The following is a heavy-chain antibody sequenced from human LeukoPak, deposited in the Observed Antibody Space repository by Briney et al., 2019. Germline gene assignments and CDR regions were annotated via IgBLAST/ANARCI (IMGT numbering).Heavy chain of an antibody. Sequence: GGSPRLSCAASGFTFSSYGMHWVRQAPGKGLEWVSVIYSGGSTYYADSVKGRFTISRDNSKNTLYLQMNSLRAEDTAVYYCARDRRETMITFGGVMTAGWFDPWGQGTLVTVSS. CDR1: GFTFSSYG. J-gene: IGHJ5*02. D-gene: IGHD3-16*01. V-gene: IGHV3-53*01. CDR3: ARDRRETMITFGGVMTAGWFDP. CDR2: IYSGGST.